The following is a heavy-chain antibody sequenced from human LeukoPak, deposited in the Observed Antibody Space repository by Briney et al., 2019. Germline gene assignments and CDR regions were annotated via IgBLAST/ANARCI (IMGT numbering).Heavy chain of an antibody. CDR1: GFAFRDYY. CDR3: AQGGTGSTDWFDP. D-gene: IGHD1-7*01. J-gene: IGHJ5*02. CDR2: ISGSSRYT. V-gene: IGHV3-11*03. Sequence: GGSLRLSCAASGFAFRDYYMSWIRQAPGKGLEWVSYISGSSRYTHYADSVKGRFTVSRDNAKNSLYLQMNSLRAEDTAVYYCAQGGTGSTDWFDPWGRGTLVTVSS.